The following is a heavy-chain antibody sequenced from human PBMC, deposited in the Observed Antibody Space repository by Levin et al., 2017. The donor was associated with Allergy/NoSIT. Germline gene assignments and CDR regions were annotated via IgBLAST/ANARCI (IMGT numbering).Heavy chain of an antibody. CDR1: SGSISNLY. D-gene: IGHD1-26*01. CDR3: ARHLLGSGMVTRGFDI. Sequence: SQTLSLPCTVSSGSISNLYWSWIRQPPGKGLEWIGYIYYSGSTNYNPSLKSRVTISVDTSKNQFSLKLRSVTAADTAVYYCARHLLGSGMVTRGFDIWGQGTKVTVSS. J-gene: IGHJ3*02. CDR2: IYYSGST. V-gene: IGHV4-59*08.